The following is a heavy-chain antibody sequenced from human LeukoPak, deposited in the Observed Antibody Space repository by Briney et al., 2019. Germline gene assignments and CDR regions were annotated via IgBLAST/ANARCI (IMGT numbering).Heavy chain of an antibody. V-gene: IGHV3-53*01. CDR1: GFTFSHFW. Sequence: TGGSLRLSCAASGFTFSHFWMTWVRQAPGKGLEWVSVIYSGGTTYYADSVKGRFTISRDSSKNTLFLQMNSLRAEDTAVYYCARVASTSPYFYGMDVWGQGTTVTVSS. CDR3: ARVASTSPYFYGMDV. J-gene: IGHJ6*02. CDR2: IYSGGTT.